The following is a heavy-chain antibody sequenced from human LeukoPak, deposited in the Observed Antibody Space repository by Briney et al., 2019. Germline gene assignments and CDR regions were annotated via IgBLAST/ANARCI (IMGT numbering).Heavy chain of an antibody. J-gene: IGHJ4*02. CDR2: IGGGGGGT. Sequence: GGSLRLSCAASGFTLRSFGINWVRQAPEKGLEWVAGIGGGGGGTSYANSVKGRFSISRDNSKNTLYLQMDSLRAEDTAVYYRASRALECGENCHFDYWGQGTLVTVSS. V-gene: IGHV3-23*01. D-gene: IGHD2-21*01. CDR3: ASRALECGENCHFDY. CDR1: GFTLRSFG.